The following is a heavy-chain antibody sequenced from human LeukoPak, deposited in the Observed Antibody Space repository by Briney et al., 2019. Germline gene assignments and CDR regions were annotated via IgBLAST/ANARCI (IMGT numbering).Heavy chain of an antibody. D-gene: IGHD2-21*02. Sequence: PGESLKISCKGSGYSFSSYWIGWVRQMPGKGPEWMGVIYPVDSDTRYSPSFQGQVTISADKSISTAYLQWSSLKASDSAMYYCARRCSGNCYSFDYWGQGSLVTVSS. CDR3: ARRCSGNCYSFDY. CDR2: IYPVDSDT. CDR1: GYSFSSYW. V-gene: IGHV5-51*01. J-gene: IGHJ4*02.